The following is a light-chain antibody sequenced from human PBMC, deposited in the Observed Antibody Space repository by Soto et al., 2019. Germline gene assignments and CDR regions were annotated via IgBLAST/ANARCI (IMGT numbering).Light chain of an antibody. Sequence: VVMTQSPLSLPVTLGQPASISCTSSQSLVDSGGNTYFNWYQLRPGQPPRRLIYKISNRDSGVPDRCSASGSGTYFTLQISRVEAEDVGVYQCMQGTLWPWTFGQGTKVEIK. CDR3: MQGTLWPWT. CDR1: QSLVDSGGNTY. CDR2: KIS. J-gene: IGKJ1*01. V-gene: IGKV2-30*01.